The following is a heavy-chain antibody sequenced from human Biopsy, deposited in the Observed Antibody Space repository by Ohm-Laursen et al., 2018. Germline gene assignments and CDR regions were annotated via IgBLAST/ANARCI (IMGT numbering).Heavy chain of an antibody. J-gene: IGHJ5*02. D-gene: IGHD3-22*01. Sequence: SVKVSCKASGGTFSSYIFAWVRQAPGQRPEWMGDVMPFFGTAQYAPKLQGRVSMTADKTTYTAYMELTSLTSEDTAVYFCARHYYDTSGYNWFDPWGRGTLVTVSS. CDR2: VMPFFGTA. CDR3: ARHYYDTSGYNWFDP. V-gene: IGHV1-69*06. CDR1: GGTFSSYI.